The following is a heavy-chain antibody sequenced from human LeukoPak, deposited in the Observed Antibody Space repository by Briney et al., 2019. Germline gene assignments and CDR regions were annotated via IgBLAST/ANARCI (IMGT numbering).Heavy chain of an antibody. CDR1: GFTVSTNY. CDR2: IFGGGGT. CDR3: ASLRGMDV. J-gene: IGHJ6*02. V-gene: IGHV3-66*01. Sequence: PGGSLKLSYAASGFTVSTNYMSWVRQAPGKGLEWVSVIFGGGGTSYADSVEGRFTVSRDNSKNTLYLQMNSLRAEDTAVYYCASLRGMDVWGQGTTVTVSS.